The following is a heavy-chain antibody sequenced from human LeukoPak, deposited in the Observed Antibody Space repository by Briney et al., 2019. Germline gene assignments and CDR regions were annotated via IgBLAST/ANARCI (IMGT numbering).Heavy chain of an antibody. CDR3: ARPLQGRTVTLHY. V-gene: IGHV4-59*02. CDR1: GGSVSSYY. Sequence: SETLSLTCTVSGGSVSSYYWSLIRQPPGKGLEWIGYIYYTGSTNYNPSLKSRVTISVDTSKNQFSLQLTSVTAADPAVYYCARPLQGRTVTLHYWGQGTLVTVSS. J-gene: IGHJ4*02. CDR2: IYYTGST. D-gene: IGHD4-17*01.